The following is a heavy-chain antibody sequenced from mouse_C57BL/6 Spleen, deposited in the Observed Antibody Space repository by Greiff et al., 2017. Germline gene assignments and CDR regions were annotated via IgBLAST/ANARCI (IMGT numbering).Heavy chain of an antibody. D-gene: IGHD1-1*01. CDR2: INPSTGGT. Sequence: VQLQQSGPELVKPGASVKISCKASGYSFTGYYMNWVKQSPEKSLEWIGEINPSTGGTTYNQKFKAKATLTVDKSSSTAYMQLKSLTSEDSAVYYCARTSTVVPDFDYWGQGTTLTVSS. V-gene: IGHV1-42*01. CDR3: ARTSTVVPDFDY. CDR1: GYSFTGYY. J-gene: IGHJ2*01.